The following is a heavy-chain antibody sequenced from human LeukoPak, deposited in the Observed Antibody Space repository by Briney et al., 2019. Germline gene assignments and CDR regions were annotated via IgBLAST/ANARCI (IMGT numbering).Heavy chain of an antibody. Sequence: PGGSLRLSCAASGFTFTSYAMHWVRQAPGKGLEWVAVISYDGSNKNYADSVKGRFTISRDNSKNTLYLQMNSVRAEDTAVYYWAREVVGHVDTAMVVDYCGQGNLGTVSA. CDR1: GFTFTSYA. V-gene: IGHV3-30-3*01. J-gene: IGHJ4*02. CDR2: ISYDGSNK. D-gene: IGHD5-18*01. CDR3: AREVVGHVDTAMVVDY.